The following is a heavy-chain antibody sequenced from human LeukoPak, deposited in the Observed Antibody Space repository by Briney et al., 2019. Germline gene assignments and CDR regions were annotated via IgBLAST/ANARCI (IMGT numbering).Heavy chain of an antibody. CDR3: ARGAARMVEMGTIISFEY. D-gene: IGHD5-24*01. CDR1: EFSVGSNY. J-gene: IGHJ4*02. V-gene: IGHV3-66*01. Sequence: GGSLRLSCAASEFSVGSNYMTWVRQAPGKGLEWVSLIYSGGSTYYADSVKGRFTISRDNSKNTLYLQMNSLRAEDTAVYYCARGAARMVEMGTIISFEYWGQGTLVTVSS. CDR2: IYSGGST.